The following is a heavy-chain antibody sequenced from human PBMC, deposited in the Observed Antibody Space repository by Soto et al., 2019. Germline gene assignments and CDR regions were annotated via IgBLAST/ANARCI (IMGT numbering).Heavy chain of an antibody. Sequence: GGSLRLSCAASGFTFSSYAMHWVRQAPGKGLEWVAVISYDGSNKYYADSVKGRFTISRDNSKNTLYLQMNSLRAEDTAVYYCARSYYYDSSGYYNYWGQGPLVTVSS. J-gene: IGHJ4*02. CDR1: GFTFSSYA. CDR3: ARSYYYDSSGYYNY. V-gene: IGHV3-30-3*01. D-gene: IGHD3-22*01. CDR2: ISYDGSNK.